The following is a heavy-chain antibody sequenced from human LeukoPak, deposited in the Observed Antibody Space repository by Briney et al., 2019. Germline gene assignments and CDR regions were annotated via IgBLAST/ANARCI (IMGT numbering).Heavy chain of an antibody. CDR3: ARDSSSVLWFGELLGCYMDV. Sequence: MTSETLSLTCTVSGGSISSSSYYWGWIRQPPGKGLEWIGSIYYSGSTYYNPSLKSRVTISVDTSKNQFSLKLSSVTAADTAVYYCARDSSSVLWFGELLGCYMDVWGKGTTVTVSS. D-gene: IGHD3-10*01. V-gene: IGHV4-39*07. CDR1: GGSISSSSYY. J-gene: IGHJ6*03. CDR2: IYYSGST.